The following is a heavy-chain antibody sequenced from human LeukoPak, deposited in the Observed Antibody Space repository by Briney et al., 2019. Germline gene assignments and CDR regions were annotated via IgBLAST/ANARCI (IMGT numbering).Heavy chain of an antibody. CDR2: TYTSGST. V-gene: IGHV4-61*02. J-gene: IGHJ6*02. Sequence: SETLSLTCTVSGGSISSGSYYWRWIRQPAGKGLEWIGRTYTSGSTNYNPSLKSRVTISVDTSKNQFSLKLSSVTAADTAVYYCARDSSGSPPYYYYGMDVWGQGTTVTVSS. CDR3: ARDSSGSPPYYYYGMDV. D-gene: IGHD1-26*01. CDR1: GGSISSGSYY.